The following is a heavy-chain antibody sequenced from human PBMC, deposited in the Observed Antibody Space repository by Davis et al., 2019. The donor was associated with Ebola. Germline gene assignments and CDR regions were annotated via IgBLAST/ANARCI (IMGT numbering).Heavy chain of an antibody. Sequence: SETLSLTCTVSGDSISSSYWSWIRQPPGKGLEWIGYISYSGSTNYNPSLKSRVTISVDTSKDQFSLNLTSVTAADTAVYYCVKDDVTAGRFNYWGQGSLVTVSS. CDR3: VKDDVTAGRFNY. D-gene: IGHD1-20*01. J-gene: IGHJ4*02. CDR1: GDSISSSY. CDR2: ISYSGST. V-gene: IGHV4-59*01.